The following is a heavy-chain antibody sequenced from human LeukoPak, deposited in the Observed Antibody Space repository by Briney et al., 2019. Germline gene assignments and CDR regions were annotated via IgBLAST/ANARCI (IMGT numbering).Heavy chain of an antibody. J-gene: IGHJ6*03. Sequence: SDTLSLLHTLSGRSNSSYYGSWMRQPAGRGGEGIERIYPSGSTNYNPHLKSRVTMSVDTSKNQFSLKLSAVPAADTAVYYCARDGIVVVPAAMGYYYYYYMDVWGKGSTVTVSS. CDR3: ARDGIVVVPAAMGYYYYYYMDV. CDR1: GRSNSSYY. V-gene: IGHV4-4*07. CDR2: IYPSGST. D-gene: IGHD2-2*01.